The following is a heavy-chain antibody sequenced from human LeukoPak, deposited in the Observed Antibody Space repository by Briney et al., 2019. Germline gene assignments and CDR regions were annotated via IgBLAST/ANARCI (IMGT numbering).Heavy chain of an antibody. V-gene: IGHV3-23*01. CDR2: ISGSGGST. Sequence: GGSLRLSCAASGFTFSSYAMSWVRQAPGKGLEWVSAISGSGGSTYYADSVKGRFTISRDNSKNTLYLQMNSLRAEDTAVYYCAKLLDYYDSSDYYREAHAFDIWGQGTMVTVSS. D-gene: IGHD3-22*01. CDR1: GFTFSSYA. CDR3: AKLLDYYDSSDYYREAHAFDI. J-gene: IGHJ3*02.